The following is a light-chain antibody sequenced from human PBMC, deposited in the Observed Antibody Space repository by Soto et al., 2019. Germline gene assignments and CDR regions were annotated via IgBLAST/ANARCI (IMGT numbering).Light chain of an antibody. Sequence: ETVLTQSPGTLSLSPGERATLSCRASQSVSSSHLTWYQQKPGQAPRLLIYGASSRATGIPDRFSGSGSGTDFTLTISRLEPEDFALYYCQQLASSPWTFGQGTKVEIK. CDR2: GAS. J-gene: IGKJ1*01. CDR1: QSVSSSH. CDR3: QQLASSPWT. V-gene: IGKV3-20*01.